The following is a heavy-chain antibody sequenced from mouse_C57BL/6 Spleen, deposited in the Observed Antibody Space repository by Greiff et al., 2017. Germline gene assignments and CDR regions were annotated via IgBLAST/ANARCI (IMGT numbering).Heavy chain of an antibody. CDR1: GYTFPDYE. Sequence: QVQLQQPGAELVRPGASVTLSCKASGYTFPDYEMHWVKQTPVHGLEWIGAIDPETGGTAYNQKFKGKAILTADKSSRPAFMVLRDLTSEDSAVYYCTRYGNYWGYFDDWGTGTTVTVSA. CDR3: TRYGNYWGYFDD. V-gene: IGHV1-15*01. D-gene: IGHD2-1*01. J-gene: IGHJ1*03. CDR2: IDPETGGT.